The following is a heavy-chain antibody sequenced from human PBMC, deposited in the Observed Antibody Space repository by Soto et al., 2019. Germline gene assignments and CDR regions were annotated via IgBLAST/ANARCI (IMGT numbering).Heavy chain of an antibody. V-gene: IGHV1-69*02. CDR1: GGTFSSYT. CDR2: IIPILGIA. J-gene: IGHJ6*03. CDR3: ARAPPNCSGGSCYSGAGGYYYYMDV. D-gene: IGHD2-15*01. Sequence: QVQLVQSGAEVKKPGSSVKVSCKASGGTFSSYTISWVRQAPGQGLEWMGRIIPILGIANYAQKFQGRVTITADKATSTAYRELSSLRSEDTAVYYCARAPPNCSGGSCYSGAGGYYYYMDVWGKGTTVTVSS.